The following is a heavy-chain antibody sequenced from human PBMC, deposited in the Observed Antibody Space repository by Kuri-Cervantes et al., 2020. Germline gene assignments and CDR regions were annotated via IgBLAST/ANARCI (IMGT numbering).Heavy chain of an antibody. CDR2: ISSSSSYI. J-gene: IGHJ6*02. CDR1: GFTFSSYS. D-gene: IGHD6-19*01. V-gene: IGHV3-21*04. Sequence: GESLKISCAASGFTFSSYSMNWVRQAPGKGLEWVSSISSSSSYIYYADSVKGRFTISSDNAKNSLYLQMNSLRAEDTAVYYCARDQWLDPYYYYGMDVWGQGTTVTVSS. CDR3: ARDQWLDPYYYYGMDV.